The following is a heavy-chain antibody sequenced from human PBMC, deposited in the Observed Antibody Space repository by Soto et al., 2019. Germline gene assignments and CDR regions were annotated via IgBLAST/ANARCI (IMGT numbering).Heavy chain of an antibody. CDR1: GYTFTSYG. CDR2: ISAYNGNT. Sequence: ASVKVSCKASGYTFTSYGISWVRQAPGQGLEWMGCISAYNGNTNYAQNLQGRVTMTTDTSKSTAYMELRSLRSDDTAVYYCARELEYCSSTSCYTNWFDPWGQGTLVTVSS. D-gene: IGHD2-2*01. CDR3: ARELEYCSSTSCYTNWFDP. V-gene: IGHV1-18*01. J-gene: IGHJ5*02.